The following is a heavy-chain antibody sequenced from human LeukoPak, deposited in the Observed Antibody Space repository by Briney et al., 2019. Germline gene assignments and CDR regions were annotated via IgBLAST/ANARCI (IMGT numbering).Heavy chain of an antibody. CDR1: GGSFSGYY. V-gene: IGHV4-34*01. J-gene: IGHJ4*02. CDR3: ARDNRYCSGGSCSQFDY. D-gene: IGHD2-15*01. CDR2: INHSGST. Sequence: SETLSLTCAVYGGSFSGYYWSWIRQPPGKGLEWIGEINHSGSTNYNPSLKSRVTISVDTSKNQFSLKLSSVTAADTAVYYCARDNRYCSGGSCSQFDYWGQGTLVTASS.